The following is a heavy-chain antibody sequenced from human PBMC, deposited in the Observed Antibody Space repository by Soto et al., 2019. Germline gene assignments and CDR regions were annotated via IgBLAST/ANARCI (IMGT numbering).Heavy chain of an antibody. V-gene: IGHV4-59*12. CDR2: INHSRST. J-gene: IGHJ6*02. CDR3: ARLPRGYNYGMDV. CDR1: GGSISRYY. Sequence: SETLSLTCTVSGGSISRYYWSWIRQPPGKGLEWIGEINHSRSTNYNPPLKSRVTISVDRSKNQFSLKLSSVTAADTAVYYCARLPRGYNYGMDVWGQGTTVTVSS.